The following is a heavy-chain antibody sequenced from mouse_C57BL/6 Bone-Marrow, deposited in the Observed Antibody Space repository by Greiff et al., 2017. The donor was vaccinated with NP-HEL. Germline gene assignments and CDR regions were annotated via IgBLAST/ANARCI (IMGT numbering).Heavy chain of an antibody. CDR2: IDPSDSYT. Sequence: QVQLQQPGAELVMPGASVKLSCKASGYTFTSYWMHWVKQRPGQGLEWIGEIDPSDSYTNYNQKFKGKSTLTVDKSSSTAYMQLSRLTSEDSAVYYCARGPYYYFDYWGQGTTLTVSS. J-gene: IGHJ2*01. CDR3: ARGPYYYFDY. CDR1: GYTFTSYW. V-gene: IGHV1-69*01.